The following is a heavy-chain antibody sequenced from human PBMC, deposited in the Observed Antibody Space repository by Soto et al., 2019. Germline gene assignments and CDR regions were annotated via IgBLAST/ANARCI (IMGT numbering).Heavy chain of an antibody. J-gene: IGHJ6*02. CDR1: GFTFSSYA. Sequence: EVQLLESGGGLVQPGGSLRLSCAASGFTFSSYAMSWVRQAPGKGLEWVSAISGSGGSTYYADSVKGRFTISRDNSKNTLYLQMNSLRAEDTAVYYCAKAPRPYYGSGSYSAYYYYGMDVWGQGTTVTVSS. CDR3: AKAPRPYYGSGSYSAYYYYGMDV. V-gene: IGHV3-23*01. CDR2: ISGSGGST. D-gene: IGHD3-10*01.